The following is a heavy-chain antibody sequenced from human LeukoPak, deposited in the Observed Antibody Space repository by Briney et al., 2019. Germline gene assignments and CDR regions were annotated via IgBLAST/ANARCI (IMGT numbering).Heavy chain of an antibody. V-gene: IGHV1-2*02. J-gene: IGHJ4*02. CDR1: GYTFTGYY. Sequence: ASVKVSCKASGYTFTGYYMHWVRQAPGQGLEWMGWINPNSGGTNYAQNFQGRVTMTRDTSISTAYMELSRLRSDDTAVYYCARDPYDFWSGYHYGPYYFDYWGQGTLVTVSS. CDR2: INPNSGGT. D-gene: IGHD3-3*01. CDR3: ARDPYDFWSGYHYGPYYFDY.